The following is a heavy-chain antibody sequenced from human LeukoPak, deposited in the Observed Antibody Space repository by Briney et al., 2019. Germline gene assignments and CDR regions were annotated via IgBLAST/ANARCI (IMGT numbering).Heavy chain of an antibody. CDR3: ARSPPDTAMVLDY. Sequence: GGSLRLSCAASGFTFSNYGMHWVRQVPGKGLEWVALIWYDGSNKYYADSVKGRFTISRDNSKATLYLQMNSLRAEDTAVYSWARSPPDTAMVLDYWGQGTLVTVSS. CDR1: GFTFSNYG. D-gene: IGHD5-18*01. J-gene: IGHJ4*02. CDR2: IWYDGSNK. V-gene: IGHV3-33*01.